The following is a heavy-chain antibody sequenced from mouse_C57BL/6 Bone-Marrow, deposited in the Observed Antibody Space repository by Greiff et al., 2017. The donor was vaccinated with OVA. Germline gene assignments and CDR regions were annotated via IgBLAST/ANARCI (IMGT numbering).Heavy chain of an antibody. CDR3: ARATGYDYFYWYFDF. V-gene: IGHV1-55*01. CDR2: IYPGSGST. D-gene: IGHD2-4*01. CDR1: GYTFTSYW. J-gene: IGHJ1*03. Sequence: QVQLQQPGAELVKPGASVKMSCKASGYTFTSYWITWVKQRPGQGLEWIGDIYPGSGSTNYNEKFKSKATLTVDTSSSTAYMQLSSLTSEDSAVYYCARATGYDYFYWYFDFWGTGTTVTVSS.